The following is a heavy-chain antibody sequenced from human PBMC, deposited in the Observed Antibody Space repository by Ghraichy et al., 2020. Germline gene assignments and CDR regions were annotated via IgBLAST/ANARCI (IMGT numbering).Heavy chain of an antibody. CDR2: MNPNSGNT. D-gene: IGHD6-13*01. CDR1: GYTFTSYD. V-gene: IGHV1-8*01. J-gene: IGHJ5*02. CDR3: ALRRVIAANWFDP. Sequence: ASVKVSCKASGYTFTSYDINWVRQATGQGLEWMGWMNPNSGNTGYAQKFQGRVTMTRNTSISTAYMELSSLRSEDTAVYYCALRRVIAANWFDPWGQGTLVTVSS.